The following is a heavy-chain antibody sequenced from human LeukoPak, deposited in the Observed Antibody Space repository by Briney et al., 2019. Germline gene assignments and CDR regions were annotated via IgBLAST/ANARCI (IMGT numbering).Heavy chain of an antibody. CDR2: ISYDGSNK. V-gene: IGHV3-30*04. Sequence: GRSLRLSCAASGFTFSSYAMLWVRQAPGKGLEWVAVISYDGSNKYYADSVKGRFTISRDNSKNTLYLQMNSLRAEDTAVYYCARGLLRDPTTFDYWGQGTLVTVSS. J-gene: IGHJ4*02. CDR1: GFTFSSYA. D-gene: IGHD1-26*01. CDR3: ARGLLRDPTTFDY.